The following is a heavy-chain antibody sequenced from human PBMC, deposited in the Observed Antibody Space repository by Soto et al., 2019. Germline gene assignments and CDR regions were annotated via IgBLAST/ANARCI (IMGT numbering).Heavy chain of an antibody. CDR3: ASGKRRMVRGAAPASYYYYMDV. Sequence: QVQLVQSGAEVKKPGASVKVSCKASGYTFTSYDINWVRQATGQGLEWMGWMNPNSGNTGSAQKCPGRDTMTRHTAISTAYMELSSLRSEDTAVYYCASGKRRMVRGAAPASYYYYMDVWGKGTTVTVSS. J-gene: IGHJ6*03. D-gene: IGHD3-10*01. V-gene: IGHV1-8*01. CDR2: MNPNSGNT. CDR1: GYTFTSYD.